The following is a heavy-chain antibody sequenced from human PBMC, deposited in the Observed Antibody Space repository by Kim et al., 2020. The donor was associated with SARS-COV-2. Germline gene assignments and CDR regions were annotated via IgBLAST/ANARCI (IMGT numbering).Heavy chain of an antibody. V-gene: IGHV3-7*01. J-gene: IGHJ6*02. CDR1: GFTISSYW. CDR3: LRDFLGV. Sequence: GGSLRLSCVASGFTISSYWMTWVRQAPGKGPEWVASINQDGSEKNYVDSVKGRFTIARDNAKNSLHLQMSSLRVEDTAVYYCLRDFLGVWGQGTTVTFSS. D-gene: IGHD3-16*01. CDR2: INQDGSEK.